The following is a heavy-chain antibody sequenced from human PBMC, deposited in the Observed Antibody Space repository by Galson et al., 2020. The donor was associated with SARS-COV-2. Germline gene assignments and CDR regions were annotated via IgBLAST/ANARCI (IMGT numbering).Heavy chain of an antibody. J-gene: IGHJ4*02. CDR3: ARVSGACYYYGGSGCADY. D-gene: IGHD3-22*01. CDR1: GFTFSSYS. Sequence: TGGSLRLSCAASGFTFSSYSMNWVRQAPGKGLEWVSSISSSSSYIYYADSVKGRFTISRDNAKNSLYLQMNSLRAEDTAVYYCARVSGACYYYGGSGCADYCGQGTLVTVSS. V-gene: IGHV3-21*01. CDR2: ISSSSSYI.